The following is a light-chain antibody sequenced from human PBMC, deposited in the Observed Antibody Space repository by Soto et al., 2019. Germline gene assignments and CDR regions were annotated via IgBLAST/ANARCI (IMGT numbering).Light chain of an antibody. CDR1: SSNIGAGYD. Sequence: QSVLTQPPSVSGAPGQRVTISCTGSSSNIGAGYDVHWYQQLPGTAPKLLIYGNSNRPSGVPDRFSGSKSGTSASLAITGLQAEDEADYYCQSYDRSRYVFGTGTKVTVL. J-gene: IGLJ1*01. CDR3: QSYDRSRYV. CDR2: GNS. V-gene: IGLV1-40*01.